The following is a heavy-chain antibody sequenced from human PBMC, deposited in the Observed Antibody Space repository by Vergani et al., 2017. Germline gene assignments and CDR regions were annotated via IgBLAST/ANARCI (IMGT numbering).Heavy chain of an antibody. D-gene: IGHD2-2*02. J-gene: IGHJ4*02. CDR1: GGSFSGYY. CDR3: AREDCSSTSCYTGRLDY. Sequence: QVQLQQWGAGLLKPSETLSLTCAVYGGSFSGYYWSWIRQPPGKGLEWIGEINHSGSTNYNPSLKSRVTISVDTSKNQFSLKLSSVTAADTAVYYCAREDCSSTSCYTGRLDYWGQGTLVTVSS. CDR2: INHSGST. V-gene: IGHV4-34*01.